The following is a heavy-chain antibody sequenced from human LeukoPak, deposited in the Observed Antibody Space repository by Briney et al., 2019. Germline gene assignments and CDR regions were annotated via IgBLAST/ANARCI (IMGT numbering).Heavy chain of an antibody. Sequence: ASVKVSCKASGYTFTSYYMHWVRQAPGQGLEWMGIINPSGGSTSYAQKFQGRVTMTRDTSTSTVYMELSSLRSEDTAVYYCARSITMVRGVIITYGMDVWGQGTTVTVSS. CDR1: GYTFTSYY. V-gene: IGHV1-46*01. J-gene: IGHJ6*02. D-gene: IGHD3-10*01. CDR2: INPSGGST. CDR3: ARSITMVRGVIITYGMDV.